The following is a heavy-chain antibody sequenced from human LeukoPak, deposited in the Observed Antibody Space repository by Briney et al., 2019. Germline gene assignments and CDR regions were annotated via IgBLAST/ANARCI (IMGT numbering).Heavy chain of an antibody. J-gene: IGHJ6*03. Sequence: SVKVSCKASGGTFSSYAISWVRQAPGQGLEWMGGIIPIFGTANYAQKFQGRVTITAGESTSTAYMELSSLRSEDTAVYYCAALHYYDSSGYYYSRYYYMDVWGKGTTVTVSS. CDR3: AALHYYDSSGYYYSRYYYMDV. CDR2: IIPIFGTA. V-gene: IGHV1-69*01. CDR1: GGTFSSYA. D-gene: IGHD3-22*01.